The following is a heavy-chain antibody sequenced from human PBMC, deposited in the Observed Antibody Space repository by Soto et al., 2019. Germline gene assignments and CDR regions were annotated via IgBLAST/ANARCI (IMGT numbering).Heavy chain of an antibody. D-gene: IGHD3-10*01. CDR1: GFTFSDYY. CDR3: ARLNDGSGSSFYGMDV. V-gene: IGHV3-11*01. CDR2: ISSSGSPI. Sequence: GGSLRLSCAASGFTFSDYYMSWIRQAPGQGLEWVSSISSSGSPIYYADPVKGRFTISRDNAKNSLYLQMNSLRAEDTAVYYCARLNDGSGSSFYGMDVWGQGTTVTVSS. J-gene: IGHJ6*02.